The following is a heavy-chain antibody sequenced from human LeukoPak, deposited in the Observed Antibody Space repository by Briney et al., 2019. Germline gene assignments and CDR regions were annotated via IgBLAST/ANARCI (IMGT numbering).Heavy chain of an antibody. CDR2: IYHSGST. D-gene: IGHD2-15*01. J-gene: IGHJ4*02. CDR3: ARDLATCSGSSCYSFDY. Sequence: TSGTLSLTCAVSGGSISSSNWWSWVRQPPGKGLEWIGEIYHSGSTNYNPSLKSRVTISVDKSKNQFSLKLSSVTAADTAVYYCARDLATCSGSSCYSFDYWGQGTLVTVSS. V-gene: IGHV4-4*02. CDR1: GGSISSSNW.